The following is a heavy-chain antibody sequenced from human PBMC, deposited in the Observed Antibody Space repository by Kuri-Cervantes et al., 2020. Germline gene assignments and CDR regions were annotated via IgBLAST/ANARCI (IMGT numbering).Heavy chain of an antibody. V-gene: IGHV1-18*01. CDR1: GYTFTSYG. CDR2: ISAYNGNT. CDR3: AKEPSYSSGWLDWYFDL. D-gene: IGHD6-19*01. Sequence: ASVKVSCKASGYTFTSYGISWVRQAPGQGLEWMGWISAYNGNTNYAQKLQGRVTMTTDTSTSTAYMELRSLRSDDTAVYYCAKEPSYSSGWLDWYFDLWGRGTLVTVSS. J-gene: IGHJ2*01.